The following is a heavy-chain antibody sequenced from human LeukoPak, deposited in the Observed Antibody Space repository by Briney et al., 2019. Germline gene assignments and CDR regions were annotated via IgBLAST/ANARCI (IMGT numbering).Heavy chain of an antibody. D-gene: IGHD6-13*01. CDR2: ISYDGSNK. J-gene: IGHJ4*02. V-gene: IGHV3-30*18. CDR3: AKDAAAAGTGSFDY. CDR1: GFTFSSYG. Sequence: GGSLRLSCAASGFTFSSYGMHWVRQAPGKGLEWVAVISYDGSNKYYADSVKGRFTISRDNSKNTLYLQMNSLRAEDTAVYYCAKDAAAAGTGSFDYWGQGTLVTVSS.